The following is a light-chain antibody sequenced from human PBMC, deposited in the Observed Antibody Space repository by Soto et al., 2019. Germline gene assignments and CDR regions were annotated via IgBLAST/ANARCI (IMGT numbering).Light chain of an antibody. CDR1: QSLGGN. J-gene: IGKJ2*01. CDR2: GAS. CDR3: QQSNNWPPYT. V-gene: IGKV3-15*01. Sequence: EIVMTQSPATLAVSPGDTATLSCRASQSLGGNLAWYQQKPGQAPRLLIYGASTRATGIPARFSGSGSGTEFTLTISSLQSEDFAVYYCQQSNNWPPYTFGQGTKVDIK.